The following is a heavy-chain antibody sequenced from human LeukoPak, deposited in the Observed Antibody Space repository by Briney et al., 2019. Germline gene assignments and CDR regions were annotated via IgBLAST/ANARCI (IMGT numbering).Heavy chain of an antibody. D-gene: IGHD6-25*01. CDR1: GYTFTSYD. Sequence: ASVKVSCKASGYTFTSYDINWVRQATGQGLEWMGWMNPNSGNTGYAQKFQGRVTMTRNTSISTAYMELSSLRSEDMAVYYCARVSKPSRQRLGYWGQGTLVTVSS. CDR2: MNPNSGNT. J-gene: IGHJ4*02. V-gene: IGHV1-8*01. CDR3: ARVSKPSRQRLGY.